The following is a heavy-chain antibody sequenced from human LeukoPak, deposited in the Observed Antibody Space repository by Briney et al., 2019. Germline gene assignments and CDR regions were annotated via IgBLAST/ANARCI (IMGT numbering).Heavy chain of an antibody. CDR3: ARDWGDIVATYQLYYFDY. D-gene: IGHD5-12*01. V-gene: IGHV1-46*01. J-gene: IGHJ4*02. CDR1: GYTFTSYY. Sequence: ASVKVSCKASGYTFTSYYMHWVRQAPGQGLEWMGIINPSGGSTSYAQKFQGRVTMTRDMSTSTVYMELSRLTSDDTAVYYCARDWGDIVATYQLYYFDYWGQGTLVTVSS. CDR2: INPSGGST.